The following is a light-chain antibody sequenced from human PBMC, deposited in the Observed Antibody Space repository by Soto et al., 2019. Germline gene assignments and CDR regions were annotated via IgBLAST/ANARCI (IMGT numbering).Light chain of an antibody. CDR2: DVS. Sequence: QSVLTQPASVSGSPGQSITISCTGTSSDVGGYNYVSWYQQHPGKAPKLLIYDVSNRPSGLSNRFSGSKSGNTASLTISGLQAEDEADYFCSSYGSGKTQVFGTGTKITVL. V-gene: IGLV2-14*03. J-gene: IGLJ1*01. CDR1: SSDVGGYNY. CDR3: SSYGSGKTQV.